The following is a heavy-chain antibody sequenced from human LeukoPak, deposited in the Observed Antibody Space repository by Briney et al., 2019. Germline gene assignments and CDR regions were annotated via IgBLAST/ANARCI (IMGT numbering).Heavy chain of an antibody. CDR1: GFSFSNYW. CDR2: INQDGSDK. J-gene: IGHJ4*02. V-gene: IGHV3-7*01. CDR3: AARRGDY. Sequence: GGSLRLSCAASGFSFSNYWMSWVRQAPGKGLEWVANINQDGSDKYYVDSVKGRFTVSRDNAQNPLYLQMDSLRADDTAIYYCAARRGDYWGQGTLVTVSS.